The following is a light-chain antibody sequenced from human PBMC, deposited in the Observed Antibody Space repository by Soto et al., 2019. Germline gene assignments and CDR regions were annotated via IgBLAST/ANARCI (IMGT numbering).Light chain of an antibody. CDR2: GAS. CDR1: ESVSSN. CDR3: QQYNKWRT. Sequence: EIVLTPSPATLSVSPGERATLSCRASESVSSNLAWYQQTPGQAPRLLIYGASTRATGIPARISGSGSGTEFTLTISSLQSEDFAVYYCQQYNKWRTFGQGTKVDIK. J-gene: IGKJ1*01. V-gene: IGKV3-15*01.